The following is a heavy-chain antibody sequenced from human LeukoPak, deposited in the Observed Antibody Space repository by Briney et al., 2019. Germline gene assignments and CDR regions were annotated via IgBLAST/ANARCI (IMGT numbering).Heavy chain of an antibody. CDR1: GGSISSYY. D-gene: IGHD3-3*01. Sequence: SETLSLTCTVSGGSISSYYWSWIRQPAGKGLEWSGRIYTSGSTNYNPSLKSRVTMSVDTSKNQFSLKLSSVTAADTAVYYCARDRAALTYYDFWSGYYLFDYWGQGTLVTVSS. CDR3: ARDRAALTYYDFWSGYYLFDY. V-gene: IGHV4-4*07. J-gene: IGHJ4*02. CDR2: IYTSGST.